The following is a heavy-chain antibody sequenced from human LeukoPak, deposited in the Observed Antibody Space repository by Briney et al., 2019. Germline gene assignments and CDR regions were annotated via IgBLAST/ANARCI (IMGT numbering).Heavy chain of an antibody. V-gene: IGHV3-21*01. CDR3: ARGYYDSSGYGY. Sequence: KSGGSLRFSRAASGFTFSSYSMNWVRQAPGKGLEWVSSISSSSSYIYYADSVKGRFTISRDNAKNSLYLQMNSLRAEDAAVYYCARGYYDSSGYGYWGQGTLVTVSS. D-gene: IGHD3-22*01. CDR2: ISSSSSYI. CDR1: GFTFSSYS. J-gene: IGHJ4*02.